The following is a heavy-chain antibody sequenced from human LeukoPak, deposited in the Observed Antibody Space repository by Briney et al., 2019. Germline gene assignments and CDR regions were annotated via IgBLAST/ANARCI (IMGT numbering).Heavy chain of an antibody. CDR1: GFTFSSYA. CDR2: ITSSSTYI. Sequence: PGGSLRLSCAASGFTFSSYAMSWVRQAPGEGPEWVSIITSSSTYIDYADSVRGRFTISRDDAKNSLFLQMNSLRAEDTALYYCARGSGSSAWLIDYWGQGALVTVSS. V-gene: IGHV3-21*01. D-gene: IGHD1-26*01. J-gene: IGHJ4*02. CDR3: ARGSGSSAWLIDY.